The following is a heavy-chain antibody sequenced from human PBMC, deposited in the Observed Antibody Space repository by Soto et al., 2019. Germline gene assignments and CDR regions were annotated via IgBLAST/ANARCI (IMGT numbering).Heavy chain of an antibody. CDR2: ISGSGGTT. Sequence: EVQLLESGEDLVQPGGSLRLSSAASGFRFSSYAMSWVRKAPGKGLEWMSSISGSGGTTYYADSVKGRITISRDNSKNTVYLQMSGLRAEDTAIYYCATIAAALGEYYNGMVVWGQGTTVSVSS. J-gene: IGHJ6*02. V-gene: IGHV3-23*01. CDR3: ATIAAALGEYYNGMVV. CDR1: GFRFSSYA. D-gene: IGHD6-13*01.